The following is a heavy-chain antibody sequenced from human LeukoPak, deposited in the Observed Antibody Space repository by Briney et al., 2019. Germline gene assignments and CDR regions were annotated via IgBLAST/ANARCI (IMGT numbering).Heavy chain of an antibody. CDR3: AISRVTMIAVEACEI. D-gene: IGHD3-22*01. J-gene: IGHJ3*02. Sequence: GGSLRLSCAASGFTFNNYAMSWVRQAPGKGLERVSTISGSGGSTYYADSVKGRFTISRDNSKNTLYLQMNSLRTEDTAVYYCAISRVTMIAVEACEIWGQGTMVTVSS. CDR2: ISGSGGST. CDR1: GFTFNNYA. V-gene: IGHV3-23*01.